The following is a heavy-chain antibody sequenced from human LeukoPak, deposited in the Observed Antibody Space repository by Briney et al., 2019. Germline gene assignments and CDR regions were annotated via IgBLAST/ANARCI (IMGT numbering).Heavy chain of an antibody. V-gene: IGHV4-59*01. CDR1: GGSISSFY. J-gene: IGHJ4*02. D-gene: IGHD3-22*01. CDR2: IYYSGST. CDR3: ARVTGYMIEDYFDY. Sequence: PSETLSLTCTVSGGSISSFYWSWIRQPPWKGLEWIGYIYYSGSTYYNPSLKSRVTISVDTSKNQFSLRLSSVTAADTAVYYCARVTGYMIEDYFDYWGQGTLVTVSS.